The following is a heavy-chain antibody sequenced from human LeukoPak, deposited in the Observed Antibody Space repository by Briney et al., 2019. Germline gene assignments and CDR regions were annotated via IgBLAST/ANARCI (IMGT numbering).Heavy chain of an antibody. D-gene: IGHD3-10*01. Sequence: PGGSLRLSCAASGFTFSGSAMHWVRQASGKGLEWVGRIRSKANSYATAYAASVKGRFTISRDDSKNTAYLQMNSLKTEDTGVYYCTTDRGFGELLSPLDYWGQGTLVTVSS. CDR3: TTDRGFGELLSPLDY. CDR2: IRSKANSYAT. V-gene: IGHV3-73*01. J-gene: IGHJ4*02. CDR1: GFTFSGSA.